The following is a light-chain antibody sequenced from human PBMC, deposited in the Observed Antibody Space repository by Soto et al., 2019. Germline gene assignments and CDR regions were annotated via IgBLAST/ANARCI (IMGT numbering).Light chain of an antibody. CDR2: VAS. Sequence: DIQMTQSPSSLSASVVDRVTITCRASQGISSYLGWYQQKPGKAPNLLIYVASSLQSEVPSRFSGSGSGTDFTLTITSLQPEDFATYYCQQSYGTPITFGQGTRLEI. V-gene: IGKV1-39*01. CDR1: QGISSY. CDR3: QQSYGTPIT. J-gene: IGKJ5*01.